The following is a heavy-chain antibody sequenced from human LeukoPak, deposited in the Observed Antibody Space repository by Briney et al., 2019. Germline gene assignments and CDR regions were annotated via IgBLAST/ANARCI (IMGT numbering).Heavy chain of an antibody. Sequence: ASVKVSCKASGYTFTSYGISWVRQAPGQGLEWMGWISAYNGNTNYAQKLQGRVTMTTDTSTSTAYMELRSLRSDDTAVYYCARDAYCTNGVCYLRYWGQGNLVTVSS. J-gene: IGHJ4*02. CDR1: GYTFTSYG. CDR3: ARDAYCTNGVCYLRY. V-gene: IGHV1-18*01. D-gene: IGHD2-8*01. CDR2: ISAYNGNT.